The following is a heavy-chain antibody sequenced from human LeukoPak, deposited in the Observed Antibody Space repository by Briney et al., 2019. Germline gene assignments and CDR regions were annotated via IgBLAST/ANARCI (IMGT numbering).Heavy chain of an antibody. CDR1: GGSFSGYY. CDR3: ASKAWEMATFDY. V-gene: IGHV4-34*01. J-gene: IGHJ4*02. Sequence: SETLSPTCAVYGGSFSGYYWGWIRQPPGKGLEWIGEINHSGSTNYNPSLKSRVTISVDTSKNQFSLKLSSVTAADTAVYYCASKAWEMATFDYWGQGTLVTVSS. CDR2: INHSGST. D-gene: IGHD5-12*01.